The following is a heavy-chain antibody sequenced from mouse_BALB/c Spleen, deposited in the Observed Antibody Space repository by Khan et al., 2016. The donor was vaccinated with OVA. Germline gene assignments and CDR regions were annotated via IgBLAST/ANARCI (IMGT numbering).Heavy chain of an antibody. CDR1: GYTFTNYL. CDR2: IYPGVYYT. CDR3: ARYPAWYFDV. V-gene: IGHV1-63*02. Sequence: VQLQQSGAELLRPGTSVKMSCKAGGYTFTNYLIGWVKQRPGHGLEWIGDIYPGVYYTNYNEKFKGKATLTAEPSSSTVFMQLSSLTFEDSARYYCARYPAWYFDVWGAGTTVTVSS. J-gene: IGHJ1*01.